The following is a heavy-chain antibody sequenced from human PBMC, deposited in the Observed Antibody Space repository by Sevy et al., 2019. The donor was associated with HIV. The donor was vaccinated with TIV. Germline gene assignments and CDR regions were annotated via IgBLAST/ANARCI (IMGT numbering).Heavy chain of an antibody. CDR3: TRALATADTPEYYFDY. J-gene: IGHJ4*02. Sequence: GGSLRLSCTSSGFTFGDYAMSWFRQAPGKGLEWVAFIRRNSHEPYGGTTEYAASVTGRFTIAREESNRIAYLQMNRLKTEDTAVYYCTRALATADTPEYYFDYWGQGILVTVSS. CDR2: IRRNSHEPYGGTT. D-gene: IGHD5-12*01. V-gene: IGHV3-49*03. CDR1: GFTFGDYA.